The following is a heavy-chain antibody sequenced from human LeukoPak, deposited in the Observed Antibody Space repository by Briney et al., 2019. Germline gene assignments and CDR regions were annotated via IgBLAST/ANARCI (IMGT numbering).Heavy chain of an antibody. CDR2: IYYSGST. Sequence: PSETLSLTCTVSGGSISSSSYYWGWIRRPPWKGLEWIGGIYYSGSTYYNPSLKSRVTISVDTSKNQFSLKLSSVTAADTAVYYCARLSSSSWYGGVDYWGQGTLVTVSS. CDR1: GGSISSSSYY. CDR3: ARLSSSSWYGGVDY. V-gene: IGHV4-39*01. J-gene: IGHJ4*02. D-gene: IGHD6-13*01.